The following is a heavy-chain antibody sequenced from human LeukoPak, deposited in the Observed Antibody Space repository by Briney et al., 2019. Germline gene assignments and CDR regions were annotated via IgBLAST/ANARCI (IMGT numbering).Heavy chain of an antibody. V-gene: IGHV3-7*05. J-gene: IGHJ5*02. CDR3: ARTSDPWLQLT. CDR1: GFTFSNYW. D-gene: IGHD5-24*01. CDR2: IKQDGSEN. Sequence: GGPLRLSCAASGFTFSNYWMIWVRQPPGKGLEWVGNIKQDGSENRYADSVRGRFSISRDNAQTSLYLQMNSLRAEDTAVYYCARTSDPWLQLTWGEGTLVSVSS.